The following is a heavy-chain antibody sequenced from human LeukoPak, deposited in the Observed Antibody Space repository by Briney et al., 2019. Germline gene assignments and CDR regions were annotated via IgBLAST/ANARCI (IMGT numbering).Heavy chain of an antibody. CDR1: GGSISSYY. Sequence: SETLSLTCTVSGGSISSYYWSWIRQPPGKGLEWIGYIYYTGSTTYNPSLKSRLTISIDTSKNQFSLNLISLTAADTAVYYCARGRGDSRGTSFDSWGQGTLVTVSS. CDR2: IYYTGST. V-gene: IGHV4-59*01. CDR3: ARGRGDSRGTSFDS. D-gene: IGHD3-22*01. J-gene: IGHJ4*02.